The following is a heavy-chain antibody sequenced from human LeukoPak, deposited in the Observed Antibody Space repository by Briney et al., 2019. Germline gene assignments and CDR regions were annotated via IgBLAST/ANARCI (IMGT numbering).Heavy chain of an antibody. Sequence: SQTLSLTCAVSGGSINTSGYSWSWIRQPPGKGLEWIGYIPLSGSANYNPSLKSRLTISLDRSKNQFSLELTSVTAADTAVYYCARVAYGGNFFDFWGQGTLVTVSS. CDR3: ARVAYGGNFFDF. J-gene: IGHJ4*02. D-gene: IGHD4-23*01. CDR1: GGSINTSGYS. V-gene: IGHV4-30-2*01. CDR2: IPLSGSA.